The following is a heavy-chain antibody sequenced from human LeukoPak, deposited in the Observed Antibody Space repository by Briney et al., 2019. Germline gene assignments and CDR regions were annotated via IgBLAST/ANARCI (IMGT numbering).Heavy chain of an antibody. V-gene: IGHV1-2*04. Sequence: GASVKVSCKASGYTFTGYYMHWVRQAPGQGLEWMGWINPNSGGTNYAQKFQGWVTMTRDTSISTAYMELSRLRSDDTAVYYCARAGTPIVVVPAAQYSSGWPTHYYDAFDIWGQGTMVTVSS. CDR1: GYTFTGYY. CDR3: ARAGTPIVVVPAAQYSSGWPTHYYDAFDI. J-gene: IGHJ3*02. D-gene: IGHD2-2*01. CDR2: INPNSGGT.